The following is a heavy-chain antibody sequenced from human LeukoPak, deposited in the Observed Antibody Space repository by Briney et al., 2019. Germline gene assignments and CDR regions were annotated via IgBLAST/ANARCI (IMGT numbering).Heavy chain of an antibody. CDR2: MNPNSGNT. CDR3: ARGNSYYDFWSGSTYYFDY. V-gene: IGHV1-8*03. D-gene: IGHD3-3*01. Sequence: GASVEVSCKASGYTFTSYDINWVRQATGQGLEWMGWMNPNSGNTGYAQKFQGRVTITRNTSISTAYMELSSLRSEDTTVYYCARGNSYYDFWSGSTYYFDYWGQGTLVTVSS. J-gene: IGHJ4*02. CDR1: GYTFTSYD.